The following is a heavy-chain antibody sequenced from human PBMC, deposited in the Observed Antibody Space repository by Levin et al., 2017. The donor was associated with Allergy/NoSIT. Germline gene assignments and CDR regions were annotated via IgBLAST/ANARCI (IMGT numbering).Heavy chain of an antibody. CDR3: ARGKEPEAGMIPDAFDI. CDR1: GFTFSDYY. D-gene: IGHD6-19*01. J-gene: IGHJ3*02. V-gene: IGHV3-11*05. CDR2: ISSSGTYT. Sequence: MTGGSLRLSCAASGFTFSDYYMNWIRQAPGKGLEWVSYISSSGTYTNYADSVKGRFTISRDSAKNSLFLQMKSLGAEDTAVYYCARGKEPEAGMIPDAFDIWGQGTKVTVSS.